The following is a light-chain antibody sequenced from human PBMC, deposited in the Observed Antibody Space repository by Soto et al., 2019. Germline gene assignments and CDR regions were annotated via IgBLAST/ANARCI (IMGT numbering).Light chain of an antibody. J-gene: IGKJ1*01. CDR2: AAS. CDR1: QSIRNE. CDR3: LQDYNYPRM. V-gene: IGKV1-6*01. Sequence: IQMTQSPSTLSASVGDRVTITCRASQSIRNELGWYQQKPGKAPQLLIYAASSLQSGVPSRFSGSGSGTDFTLTISSLQPEDFGTYYCLQDYNYPRMFGQGTKVDIK.